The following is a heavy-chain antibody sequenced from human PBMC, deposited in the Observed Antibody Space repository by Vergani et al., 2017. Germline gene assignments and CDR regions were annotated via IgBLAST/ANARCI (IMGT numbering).Heavy chain of an antibody. Sequence: QVQLVESGGGVVQPGRSLRLSCAASGFTFRSYAIHWVRQAPGKGLEWVAVISYDGSKKYFGDSVKGRFTISRDNSKNTVYLQMNSLRAEDTAVYYCAKDEEVVPAAAFDYWGQGTLVTVSS. CDR2: ISYDGSKK. CDR1: GFTFRSYA. CDR3: AKDEEVVPAAAFDY. J-gene: IGHJ4*02. D-gene: IGHD2-2*01. V-gene: IGHV3-30*04.